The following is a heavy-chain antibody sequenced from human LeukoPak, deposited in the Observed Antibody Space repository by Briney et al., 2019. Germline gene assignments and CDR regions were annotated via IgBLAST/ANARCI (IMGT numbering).Heavy chain of an antibody. D-gene: IGHD3-10*02. J-gene: IGHJ4*02. CDR3: TRENYVPDS. CDR2: VSSGGSPT. CDR1: GYTFSPYW. Sequence: GGSLRLSCVASGYTFSPYWVSWVRQIPGKGLEWVASVSSGGSPTYYVDSVRGRFTISRDDAKNSLFLQMNGLRADDTAVYYCTRENYVPDSWGQGTLVTVSS. V-gene: IGHV3-7*03.